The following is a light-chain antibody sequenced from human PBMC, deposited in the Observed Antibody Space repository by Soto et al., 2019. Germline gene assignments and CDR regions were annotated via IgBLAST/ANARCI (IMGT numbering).Light chain of an antibody. V-gene: IGKV3-20*01. CDR3: QQYAGSPRT. CDR2: SAS. Sequence: EIVLTESPGTLSLSPGERGTLSCRASQNLGTLYLAWFQQKSCQAPRLLIYSASRRATGIPDRFTGSGSGTDFTLTINRVEPEDFAVYFCQQYAGSPRTFGQGTKVDIK. J-gene: IGKJ1*01. CDR1: QNLGTLY.